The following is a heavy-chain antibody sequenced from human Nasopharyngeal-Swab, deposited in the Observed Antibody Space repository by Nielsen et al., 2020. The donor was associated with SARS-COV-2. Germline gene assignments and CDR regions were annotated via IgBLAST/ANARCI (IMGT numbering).Heavy chain of an antibody. CDR3: AREPDTMIAVSPDAFDI. CDR2: IYYSGST. J-gene: IGHJ3*02. D-gene: IGHD3-22*01. Sequence: GSRRLSCTVSGGSVSSGSYYWSWIRQPPGKGLEWIGYIYYSGSTNYNPSLKSRVTISVDTSKNQFSLKLSSVTAADTAVYYCAREPDTMIAVSPDAFDIWGQGTMVTVSS. CDR1: GGSVSSGSYY. V-gene: IGHV4-61*01.